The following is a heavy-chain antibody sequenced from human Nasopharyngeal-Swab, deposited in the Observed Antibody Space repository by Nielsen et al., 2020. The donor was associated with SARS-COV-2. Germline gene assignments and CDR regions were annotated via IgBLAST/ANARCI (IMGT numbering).Heavy chain of an antibody. V-gene: IGHV1-18*01. CDR1: GYTFTSYA. Sequence: APVKVSCKASGYTFTSYAMNWVRQAPGQGLEWMGWISAYNGNTNYAQKLQGRVTMTTDTSTSTAYMELRSLRSDDTAVYYCARSEEQQLLDYWGQGTLVTVSS. CDR2: ISAYNGNT. D-gene: IGHD6-13*01. J-gene: IGHJ4*02. CDR3: ARSEEQQLLDY.